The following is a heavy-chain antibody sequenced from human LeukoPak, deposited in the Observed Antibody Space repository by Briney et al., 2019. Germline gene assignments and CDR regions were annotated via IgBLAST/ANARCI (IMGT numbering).Heavy chain of an antibody. CDR1: GFSFSSYS. CDR2: ISRSSSYI. V-gene: IGHV3-21*01. Sequence: PGGSLRLSCAASGFSFSSYSMNWVRQAPGKGLEWVSSISRSSSYIYYSDSVKGRFTISRHNAKNSLYLQMNSLRAEDTAVYYCARAHTPHYYDSSGYLDFDYWGQGTLVTVSS. J-gene: IGHJ4*02. D-gene: IGHD3-22*01. CDR3: ARAHTPHYYDSSGYLDFDY.